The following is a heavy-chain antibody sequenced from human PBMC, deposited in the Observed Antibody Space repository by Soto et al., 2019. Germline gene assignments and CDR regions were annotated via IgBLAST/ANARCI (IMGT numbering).Heavy chain of an antibody. CDR2: IYHSGST. CDR3: ARDLSIAAAGFYSL. Sequence: SETLSLTCAVSSGSISSSNWWSWVRQPPGKGLEWIGEIYHSGSTNYNPSLKSRVTISVDKSKNQFSLKLSSVTAADTAVYYCARDLSIAAAGFYSLWGQGTLVTVSS. J-gene: IGHJ4*02. D-gene: IGHD6-13*01. CDR1: SGSISSSNW. V-gene: IGHV4-4*02.